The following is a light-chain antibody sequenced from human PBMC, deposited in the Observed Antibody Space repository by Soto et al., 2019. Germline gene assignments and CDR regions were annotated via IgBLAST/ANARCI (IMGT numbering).Light chain of an antibody. Sequence: QSALTQPPSASGSPGQSVTISCTGTSSDVGGYNYVSWYQQHPGKAPKLMIYEVSKRPSGVPDRFSGSKSGTSASLAISGLQSEDEAEYYCAAWDDNLNGPLFGGGTQLTVL. CDR2: EVS. V-gene: IGLV2-8*01. J-gene: IGLJ3*02. CDR1: SSDVGGYNY. CDR3: AAWDDNLNGPL.